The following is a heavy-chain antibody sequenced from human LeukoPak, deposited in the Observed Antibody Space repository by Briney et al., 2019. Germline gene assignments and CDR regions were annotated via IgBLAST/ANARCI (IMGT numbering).Heavy chain of an antibody. V-gene: IGHV4-39*07. CDR3: ARDVGYSGSED. CDR2: IYYSGST. CDR1: GGSISSSSYY. Sequence: SETLSLTCTVSGGSISSSSYYWGWIRQPPGKGLEWIGSIYYSGSTYYNPSLKSRVTISVDTSKNQFSLKLSSVTAADTAVYYCARDVGYSGSEDWGQGTLVTVSS. D-gene: IGHD1-26*01. J-gene: IGHJ4*02.